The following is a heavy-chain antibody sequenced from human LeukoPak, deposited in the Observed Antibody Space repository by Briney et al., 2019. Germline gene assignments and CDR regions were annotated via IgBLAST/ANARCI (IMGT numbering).Heavy chain of an antibody. V-gene: IGHV3-30-3*01. J-gene: IGHJ5*02. CDR2: ISYDGSNK. CDR1: GFTFSNAW. D-gene: IGHD2-15*01. Sequence: QTGGSLRLSCAASGFTFSNAWMSWVRQAPGKGLEWVAVISYDGSNKYYADSVKGRFTISRDNSKNTLYLQMNSLRAEDTAVYYCAREDVVAWGQGTLVTVSS. CDR3: AREDVVA.